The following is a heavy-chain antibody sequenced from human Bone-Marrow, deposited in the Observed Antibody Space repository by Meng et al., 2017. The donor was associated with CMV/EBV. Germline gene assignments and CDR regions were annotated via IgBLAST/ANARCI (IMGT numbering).Heavy chain of an antibody. CDR3: AGVVYDFWSAKYLGGAMDV. J-gene: IGHJ6*02. D-gene: IGHD3-3*01. CDR2: IKQDGSEK. V-gene: IGHV3-7*03. CDR1: GFTFSSYW. Sequence: GESLKISCAASGFTFSSYWMSWVRQAPGKGLEWVANIKQDGSEKYYVDSVKGRFTISRDNAKNSLYLQMNSLRAEDTAVYYCAGVVYDFWSAKYLGGAMDVWGQGTTVTVSS.